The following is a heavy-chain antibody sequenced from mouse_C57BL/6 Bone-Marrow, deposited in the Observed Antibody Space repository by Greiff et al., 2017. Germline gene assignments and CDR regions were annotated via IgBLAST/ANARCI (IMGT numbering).Heavy chain of an antibody. CDR1: GFTFSSYG. D-gene: IGHD1-1*01. CDR3: ARPYGSSLAWFAY. V-gene: IGHV5-6*02. CDR2: ISSGGSYT. J-gene: IGHJ3*01. Sequence: DVKLVESGGDLVKPGGSLKLSCAASGFTFSSYGMSWVRQTPDKRLEWVATISSGGSYTYYPDSVKGRFTISRDNAKNTLYLQMSSLKSEDTAMYYGARPYGSSLAWFAYWGQGTLVTVSA.